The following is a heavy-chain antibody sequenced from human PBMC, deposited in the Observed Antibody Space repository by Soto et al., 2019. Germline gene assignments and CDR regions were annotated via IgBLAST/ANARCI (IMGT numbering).Heavy chain of an antibody. CDR3: ASTMVRGVKLPYYYYGMDV. CDR2: ISAYNGNT. D-gene: IGHD3-10*01. CDR1: GYTFTSYG. J-gene: IGHJ6*02. Sequence: ASVKVSCKASGYTFTSYGISWVRQAPGQGLEWMGWISAYNGNTNYAQKLQGRVTMTTDTSTSTAYMELRSLRSDDTAVYYCASTMVRGVKLPYYYYGMDVWGQGTTVTVSS. V-gene: IGHV1-18*01.